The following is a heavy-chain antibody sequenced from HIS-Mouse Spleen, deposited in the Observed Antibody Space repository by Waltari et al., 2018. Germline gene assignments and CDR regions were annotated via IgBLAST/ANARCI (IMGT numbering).Heavy chain of an antibody. CDR3: YSSSSFDY. V-gene: IGHV4-34*01. CDR2: INHSGST. D-gene: IGHD6-6*01. CDR1: GGSFSGYY. Sequence: QVQLQQWGAGLLKPSETLSLTCPVYGGSFSGYYWRWIRQPPGKGLEWIGEINHSGSTNDNPSLKSRVTISVDTSKNQFSLKLSSVTAADTCARAGYSSSSFDYWGQGTLVTVSS. J-gene: IGHJ4*02.